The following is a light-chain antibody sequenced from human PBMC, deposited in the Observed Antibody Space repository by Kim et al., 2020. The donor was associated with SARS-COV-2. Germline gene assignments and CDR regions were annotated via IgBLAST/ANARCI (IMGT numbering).Light chain of an antibody. CDR2: AAS. J-gene: IGKJ1*01. V-gene: IGKV3-20*01. Sequence: SPGEGATLTSWAMHSVRSSYLAWYQQKPGQAPRLLIYAASTLATGIPARFSGSGSETYFTLTISRLEPEDFAVYYCQQYGNLTRTFGQGTKVDIK. CDR1: HSVRSSY. CDR3: QQYGNLTRT.